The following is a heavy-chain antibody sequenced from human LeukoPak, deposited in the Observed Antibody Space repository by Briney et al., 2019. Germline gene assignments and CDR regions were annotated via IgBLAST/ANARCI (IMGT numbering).Heavy chain of an antibody. CDR1: GFTFSSYW. V-gene: IGHV3-15*01. CDR2: IKSKTDGGTT. J-gene: IGHJ5*02. Sequence: GGSLRLSCAASGFTFSSYWMSWVRQAPGKGLEWVGRIKSKTDGGTTDYAAPVKGRFTISRDDSKNTLYLQMNSLKTEDTAVYYCNGFEGWFDPWGQGTLVTVSS. CDR3: NGFEGWFDP. D-gene: IGHD2-2*03.